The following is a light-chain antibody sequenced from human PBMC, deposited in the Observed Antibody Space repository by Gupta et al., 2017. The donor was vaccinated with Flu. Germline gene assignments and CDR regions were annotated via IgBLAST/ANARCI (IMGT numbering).Light chain of an antibody. V-gene: IGLV3-21*03. CDR1: NIRSNS. J-gene: IGLJ1*01. CDR3: QVWDISSDHYV. CDR2: DDS. Sequence: SYVLTQPPSVSVAPGKTARITCGINNIRSNSVHWYQQKPGQAPVLVAYDDSDRPSGIPERFSGSTSGNTATLTISRVEAGDEADYYCQVWDISSDHYVFGSGTKVTVL.